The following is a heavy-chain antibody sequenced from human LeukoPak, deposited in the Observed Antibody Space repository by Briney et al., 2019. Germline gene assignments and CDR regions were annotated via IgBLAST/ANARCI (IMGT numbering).Heavy chain of an antibody. CDR2: IYHSGST. Sequence: SGTLSLTCAVSGGAITSSNWWNWVRPPPGKGPEWIGEIYHSGSTNYNPSLKSRVTISVDNSKNQFSLKLSSVTAADTAVYYCARVGDSSGYYKGFDIWGQGTMVTVSS. J-gene: IGHJ3*02. CDR3: ARVGDSSGYYKGFDI. CDR1: GGAITSSNW. D-gene: IGHD3-22*01. V-gene: IGHV4-4*02.